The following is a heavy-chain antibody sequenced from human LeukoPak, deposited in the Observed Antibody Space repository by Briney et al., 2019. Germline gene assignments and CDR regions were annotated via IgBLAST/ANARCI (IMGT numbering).Heavy chain of an antibody. D-gene: IGHD6-13*01. CDR1: GFTFSSYW. V-gene: IGHV3-7*01. J-gene: IGHJ6*03. Sequence: PGGSLRLSCAASGFTFSSYWMSWVRQAPGKGLEWVANIKQDGSEKYYVDSVKGRFTISRDNAKNSLYLQMNSLRAEDTAVYYCARGVRGQQLVYYYYYYMDVWGKGTTVTVSS. CDR3: ARGVRGQQLVYYYYYYMDV. CDR2: IKQDGSEK.